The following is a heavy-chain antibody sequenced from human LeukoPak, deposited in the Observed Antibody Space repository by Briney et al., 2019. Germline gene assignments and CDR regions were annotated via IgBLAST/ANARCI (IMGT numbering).Heavy chain of an antibody. CDR3: ANGGGGSGNYYYFDY. CDR2: ISSDGRNK. D-gene: IGHD3-10*01. Sequence: GGSLRLSCAASGFTFSSYGMHWVRQAPGKGLEWVAVISSDGRNKYYADSVKGRFTISRDNSKSTLYLQMNSLRAEDAAVYYCANGGGGSGNYYYFDYWGQGTLVTVSS. V-gene: IGHV3-30*18. CDR1: GFTFSSYG. J-gene: IGHJ4*02.